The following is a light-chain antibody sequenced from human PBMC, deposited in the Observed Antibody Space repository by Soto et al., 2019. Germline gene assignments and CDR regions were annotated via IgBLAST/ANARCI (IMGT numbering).Light chain of an antibody. Sequence: QCLLTQAASVSGSRGQSVTISCTGSSSDVGAYYYVSWYQQHPGKAPRIMIYEVTNRPSGVSNRFSGFKSGSTASLTISGLQAEDEADYYCSSYTSSSTYVFGTGTKVTVL. CDR2: EVT. V-gene: IGLV2-14*01. CDR1: SSDVGAYYY. J-gene: IGLJ1*01. CDR3: SSYTSSSTYV.